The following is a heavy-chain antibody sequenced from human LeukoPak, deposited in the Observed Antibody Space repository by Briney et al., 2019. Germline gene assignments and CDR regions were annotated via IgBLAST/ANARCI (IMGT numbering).Heavy chain of an antibody. Sequence: PSETLSLTCTVPGGSISSSSYYWGWIRQPPGKGLEWIGNIFYSGSTYYNPSLKNRVTISVDTSKNQFSLKVNSVTAADTAVYHCVQYCSGGGCYFNWFDPWGQGTLVIVSS. J-gene: IGHJ5*02. V-gene: IGHV4-39*01. D-gene: IGHD2-15*01. CDR3: VQYCSGGGCYFNWFDP. CDR2: IFYSGST. CDR1: GGSISSSSYY.